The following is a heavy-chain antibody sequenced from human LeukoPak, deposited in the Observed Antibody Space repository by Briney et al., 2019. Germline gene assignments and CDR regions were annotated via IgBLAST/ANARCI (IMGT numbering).Heavy chain of an antibody. CDR1: GYTFRSYW. CDR2: IKQEGIER. J-gene: IGHJ4*02. CDR3: ARDFQNIATDF. Sequence: QSGGSLRLSCVASGYTFRSYWMTWVRQAPGKGLKWVANIKQEGIERSYVDSVKGRFTISRDDAKNSLYLQMNSLRAEDTAVYFCARDFQNIATDFWGRGTPVTVSS. D-gene: IGHD2/OR15-2a*01. V-gene: IGHV3-7*01.